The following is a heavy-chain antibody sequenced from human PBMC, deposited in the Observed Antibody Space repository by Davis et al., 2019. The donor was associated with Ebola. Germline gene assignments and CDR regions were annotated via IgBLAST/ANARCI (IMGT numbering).Heavy chain of an antibody. CDR2: ISSSNSYI. Sequence: PGGSLRLSCAASGFTFSSYSMNWVRQAPGKGLEWVSSISSSNSYIYYADSVKGRFTISRDNAKNSLYLQMNSLRAEDTAVYYCARDADYGDFLYWYFDLWGRGTLVTVSS. CDR3: ARDADYGDFLYWYFDL. D-gene: IGHD4-17*01. J-gene: IGHJ2*01. CDR1: GFTFSSYS. V-gene: IGHV3-21*01.